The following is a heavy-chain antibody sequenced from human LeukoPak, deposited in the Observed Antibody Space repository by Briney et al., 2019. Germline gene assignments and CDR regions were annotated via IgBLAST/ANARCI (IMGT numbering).Heavy chain of an antibody. CDR1: GFTFSNYA. Sequence: GGSLRLSCAASGFTFSNYAMHWVRQAPGKGLEWVAVISYDGSNKYYADSVKGRFTISRDNSKNTLYLQMNSLRAEDTAVYYCARDLGYDSTPFDYWGQGTLVTVSS. CDR3: ARDLGYDSTPFDY. D-gene: IGHD3-22*01. CDR2: ISYDGSNK. V-gene: IGHV3-30-3*01. J-gene: IGHJ4*02.